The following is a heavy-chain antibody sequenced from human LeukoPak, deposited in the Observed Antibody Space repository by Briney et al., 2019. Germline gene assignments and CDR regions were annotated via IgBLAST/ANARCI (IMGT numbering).Heavy chain of an antibody. Sequence: ASVKVSCKASGYTFTSYGISWVRQAPGQGLEWMGWISAYNGNTNYAQKLQGRVTMTTDTSTSTAYMALRSLRSDDTAVYYCAFTYYYDSSGDAFDYWGQGTLVTVSS. CDR2: ISAYNGNT. CDR3: AFTYYYDSSGDAFDY. J-gene: IGHJ4*02. V-gene: IGHV1-18*01. CDR1: GYTFTSYG. D-gene: IGHD3-22*01.